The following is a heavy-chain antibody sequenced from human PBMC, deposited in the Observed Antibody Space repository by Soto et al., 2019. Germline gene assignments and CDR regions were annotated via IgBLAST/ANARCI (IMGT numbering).Heavy chain of an antibody. J-gene: IGHJ3*02. CDR1: GGSVSSGSHY. CDR3: ARDYRGYTTGYAFDI. CDR2: VYYSGTT. Sequence: QVQLQESGPELVKPSETLSLTCTASGGSVSSGSHYWSWIRQPPGKGLQWNGYVYYSGTTNYNPSLNTRVTISVDTSRYQFSLKLSSVTAADTAVYYCARDYRGYTTGYAFDIWGQGTMVTVSS. D-gene: IGHD5-18*01. V-gene: IGHV4-61*01.